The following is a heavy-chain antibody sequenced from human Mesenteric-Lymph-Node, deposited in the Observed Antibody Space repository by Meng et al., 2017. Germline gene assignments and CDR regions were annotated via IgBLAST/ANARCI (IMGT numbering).Heavy chain of an antibody. V-gene: IGHV3-9*01. D-gene: IGHD1-26*01. J-gene: IGHJ4*02. CDR2: ISWNSGSI. CDR1: GFTFDDYA. Sequence: SLKISCAASGFTFDDYAMHWVRQAPGKGLGWVSGISWNSGSIGYADSVKGRFTISRDNAKNSLYLQMNSLRAEDTALYYYARALSGSYPYYFDYWGQGTLVTVSS. CDR3: ARALSGSYPYYFDY.